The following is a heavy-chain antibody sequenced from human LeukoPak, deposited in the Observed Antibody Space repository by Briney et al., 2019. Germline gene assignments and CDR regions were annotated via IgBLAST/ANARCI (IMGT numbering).Heavy chain of an antibody. CDR1: GFSFSNYN. V-gene: IGHV4-39*07. D-gene: IGHD2-21*02. CDR2: INYYGNT. J-gene: IGHJ4*02. CDR3: ARLDVTGGLNFFDY. Sequence: GSLRLSCIASGFSFSNYNINWVRQAPGKGLEWLGSINYYGNTYYNSPLKSRLTTSVDTSKNQFSLRLSSVTAADTAVYYCARLDVTGGLNFFDYWGQGTLVTVSS.